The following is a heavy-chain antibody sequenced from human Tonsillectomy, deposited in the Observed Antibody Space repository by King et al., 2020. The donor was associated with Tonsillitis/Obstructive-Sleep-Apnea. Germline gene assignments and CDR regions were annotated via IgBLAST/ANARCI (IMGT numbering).Heavy chain of an antibody. J-gene: IGHJ3*02. CDR3: ARARGLTGDPAADTFDI. Sequence: VQLVESGAEVKKPGASVKVSCKASGYTFAGYYIHLVRQAPGQGLEWMGWINPNSGGTNYAQKFQGWVTMTRDTSITTAYMELSRLRSDDTAVYYCARARGLTGDPAADTFDIWGQGTMVTVSS. D-gene: IGHD7-27*01. V-gene: IGHV1-2*04. CDR1: GYTFAGYY. CDR2: INPNSGGT.